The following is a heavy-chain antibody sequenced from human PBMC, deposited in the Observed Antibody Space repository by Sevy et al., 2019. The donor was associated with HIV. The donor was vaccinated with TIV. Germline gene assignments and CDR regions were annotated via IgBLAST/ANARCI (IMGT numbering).Heavy chain of an antibody. V-gene: IGHV1-2*02. CDR1: GYTFTGYY. D-gene: IGHD5-18*01. J-gene: IGHJ3*02. CDR3: ARGRYSYGPGAFDI. Sequence: ASVKVSCKASGYTFTGYYMHWVRQAPGQGLEWMGWINPNSGGTNYAQKFQGRVTMTRDTSISTAYMELSRLRSDDTAVYYCARGRYSYGPGAFDIWSQGTMVTVSS. CDR2: INPNSGGT.